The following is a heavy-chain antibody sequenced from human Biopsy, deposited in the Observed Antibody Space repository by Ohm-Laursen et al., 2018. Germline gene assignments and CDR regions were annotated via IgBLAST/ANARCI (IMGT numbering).Heavy chain of an antibody. V-gene: IGHV3-23*01. Sequence: GSLRLSCAASGFTFNTYGMHWVRQAPGKGLEWVSHIDVLDYNTYYVDSVRGRFTISRDNSKEMVYLQINSLRADDTAVYYCVRGWGGYNFDSWGPGTLVIVSS. CDR3: VRGWGGYNFDS. CDR1: GFTFNTYG. J-gene: IGHJ4*01. D-gene: IGHD2-2*02. CDR2: IDVLDYNT.